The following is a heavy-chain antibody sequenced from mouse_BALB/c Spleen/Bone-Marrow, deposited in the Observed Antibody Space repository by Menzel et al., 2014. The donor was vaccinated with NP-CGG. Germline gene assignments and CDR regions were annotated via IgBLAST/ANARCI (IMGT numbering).Heavy chain of an antibody. CDR2: ISNGGGST. J-gene: IGHJ4*01. CDR3: ARQGTLDY. CDR1: GFTFRDYY. V-gene: IGHV5-12*02. Sequence: VQLKESGGGLVQLGGSLKLSCATSGFTFRDYYMYWVRQTPEKRLEWVAYISNGGGSTYYPDTVKGRFTISRDNAKNPLYLQMSRLKSEDTAMYYCARQGTLDYWGQGTSVTVSS.